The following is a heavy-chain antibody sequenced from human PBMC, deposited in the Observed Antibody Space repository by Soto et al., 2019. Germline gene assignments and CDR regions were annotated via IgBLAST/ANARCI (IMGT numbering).Heavy chain of an antibody. CDR3: ASLHRSPTVASDY. J-gene: IGHJ4*02. D-gene: IGHD4-17*01. Sequence: SETLSLTCTVSGGSISSGGYYWSWIRQHPGKGLEWIGYIYYSGSTYYNPSLKSRVTISVDTSKNQFSLKLSSVTAADTAVYYCASLHRSPTVASDYWGQGTLVTGSS. CDR1: GGSISSGGYY. CDR2: IYYSGST. V-gene: IGHV4-31*03.